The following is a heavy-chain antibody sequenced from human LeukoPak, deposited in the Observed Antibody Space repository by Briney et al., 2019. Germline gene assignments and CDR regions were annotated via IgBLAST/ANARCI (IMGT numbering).Heavy chain of an antibody. CDR1: GGTFSSYA. CDR3: ARESSSGYYYVSVYYFDY. V-gene: IGHV1-69*04. CDR2: IIPIFGIA. J-gene: IGHJ4*02. Sequence: ASVKVSFTASGGTFSSYAISWVRQAPGQGLEWMGRIIPIFGIANYAQKFQGRVTITADKSTSTAYMELSSLRSEDTAVYYCARESSSGYYYVSVYYFDYWGQGTLVTVSS. D-gene: IGHD3-22*01.